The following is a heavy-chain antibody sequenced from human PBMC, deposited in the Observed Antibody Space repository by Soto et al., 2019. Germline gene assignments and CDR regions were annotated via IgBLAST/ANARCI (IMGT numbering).Heavy chain of an antibody. J-gene: IGHJ4*02. V-gene: IGHV1-18*01. CDR1: GYTFTSYG. CDR3: ARSADYYDSSGPYY. D-gene: IGHD3-22*01. Sequence: ASVKVSCKASGYTFTSYGISWVRQAPGQGLEWMGWISAYNGNTNYAQKLQGRVTMTTGTSTSTAYMELRSLRSDDTAVYYCARSADYYDSSGPYYWGQGTLVTVSS. CDR2: ISAYNGNT.